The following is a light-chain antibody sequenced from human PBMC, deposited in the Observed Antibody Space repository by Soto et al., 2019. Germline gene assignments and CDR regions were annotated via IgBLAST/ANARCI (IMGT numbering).Light chain of an antibody. J-gene: IGKJ1*01. Sequence: DVQMTRGPSTHSASIGDRVIITCRASQSISHWLAWYQQKPGKAPKLLISDASILESGVPSRFSGSTSGTEFTLTISSLQPDDFATYYCQQYHTYRTFGQGTKVDIK. V-gene: IGKV1-5*01. CDR1: QSISHW. CDR3: QQYHTYRT. CDR2: DAS.